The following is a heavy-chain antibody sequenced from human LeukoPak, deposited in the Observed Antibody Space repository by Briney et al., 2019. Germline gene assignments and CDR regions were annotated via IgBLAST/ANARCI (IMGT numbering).Heavy chain of an antibody. V-gene: IGHV3-7*01. CDR1: GFTFSTYR. CDR2: IKEDGGDK. J-gene: IGHJ4*02. Sequence: GGSLRLSCAASGFTFSTYRMTWVRHAPGQGLEWVANIKEDGGDKYYVDSVKGRFTISRNNAQNSLFLQMNSLRAEDTAIYYCARDTSGKSGWHYFDYWGQGTLVTVSS. D-gene: IGHD6-19*01. CDR3: ARDTSGKSGWHYFDY.